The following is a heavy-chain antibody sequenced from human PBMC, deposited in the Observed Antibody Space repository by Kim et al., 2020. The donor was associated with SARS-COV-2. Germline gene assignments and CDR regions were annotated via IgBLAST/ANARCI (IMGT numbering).Heavy chain of an antibody. J-gene: IGHJ4*02. Sequence: GGSLRLSCAASGFTFSSYSMHWLRQAPGKGLEWVSSISSSSSYIYYADSVKGRFTISRDNAKNSLYLQMNSLRAEDTAVYYCARERDILTGYSPRFDYWGQGTLVTVSS. V-gene: IGHV3-21*01. CDR3: ARERDILTGYSPRFDY. CDR1: GFTFSSYS. CDR2: ISSSSSYI. D-gene: IGHD3-9*01.